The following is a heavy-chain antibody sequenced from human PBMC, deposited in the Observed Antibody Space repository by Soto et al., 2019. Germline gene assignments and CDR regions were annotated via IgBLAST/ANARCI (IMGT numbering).Heavy chain of an antibody. CDR3: AREYSSSSIDY. J-gene: IGHJ4*02. V-gene: IGHV4-30-4*01. CDR1: GGSISSCDYY. D-gene: IGHD6-6*01. CDR2: IYYSGST. Sequence: PSETLSLTCTVSGGSISSCDYYWSWIRHPPGKGLEWIGYIYYSGSTYYNPSLKSRVTISVDTSKNQFSLKLSSVTAADTAVYYCAREYSSSSIDYWGQGTLVTVSS.